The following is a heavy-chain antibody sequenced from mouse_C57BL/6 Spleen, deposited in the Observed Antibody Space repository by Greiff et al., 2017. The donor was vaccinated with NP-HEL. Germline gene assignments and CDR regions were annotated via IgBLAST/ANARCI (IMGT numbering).Heavy chain of an antibody. CDR3: ARGFTTVVPFDY. CDR2: IYPGDGDT. V-gene: IGHV1-80*01. CDR1: GYAFSSYW. Sequence: VQLVESGAELVKPGASVKISCKASGYAFSSYWMNWVKQRPGKGLEWIGQIYPGDGDTNYNGKFKGKATLTADKSSSTAYMQLSSLTSEDSAVYFCARGFTTVVPFDYWGQGTTLTVSS. J-gene: IGHJ2*01. D-gene: IGHD1-1*01.